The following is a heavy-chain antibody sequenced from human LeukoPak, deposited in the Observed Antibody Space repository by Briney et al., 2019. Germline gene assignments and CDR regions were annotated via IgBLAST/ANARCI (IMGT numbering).Heavy chain of an antibody. J-gene: IGHJ4*02. Sequence: KSSETLSLTCTVSGGSISSSSYYWGWIRQPPGKGLEWIGSIYYSGSTCYNPSLKSRVTISVDTSKNQFSLKLSSVTAADTAVYYCARPCSGGSGGNFDYWGQGTLVTVSS. CDR1: GGSISSSSYY. CDR3: ARPCSGGSGGNFDY. CDR2: IYYSGST. V-gene: IGHV4-39*01. D-gene: IGHD2-15*01.